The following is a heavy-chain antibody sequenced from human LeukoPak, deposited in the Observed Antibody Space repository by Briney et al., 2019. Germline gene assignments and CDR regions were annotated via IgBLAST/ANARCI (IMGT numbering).Heavy chain of an antibody. CDR3: ARHGYCGNPRCYPDYYYIDA. V-gene: IGHV1-2*02. Sequence: GASVKVSCKASGYTFIDFYIHWVRQAPGHGLEWMGWISPNTGGTNYAQRFQGRVTLTRDTSITTTYLELRGLTSDDTAVYCRARHGYCGNPRCYPDYYYIDAWGKGTKVTVSS. CDR2: ISPNTGGT. D-gene: IGHD2-2*03. J-gene: IGHJ6*03. CDR1: GYTFIDFY.